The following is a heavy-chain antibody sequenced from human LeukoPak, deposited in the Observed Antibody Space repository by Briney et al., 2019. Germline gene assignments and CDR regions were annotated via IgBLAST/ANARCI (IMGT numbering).Heavy chain of an antibody. V-gene: IGHV3-9*01. Sequence: AGGSLRLSCAPSGFTFDDYAMHWVRQAPGRGLEWVSGISWISGSIGYADSVKGRFTISRDNAKNSLYLQMNSLRAEDTALYYCAKDITVGSSSYYGMDVWGQGTTVTVSS. D-gene: IGHD6-13*01. CDR3: AKDITVGSSSYYGMDV. CDR2: ISWISGSI. J-gene: IGHJ6*02. CDR1: GFTFDDYA.